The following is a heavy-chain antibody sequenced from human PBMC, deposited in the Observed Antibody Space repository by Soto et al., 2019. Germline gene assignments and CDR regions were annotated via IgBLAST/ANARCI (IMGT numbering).Heavy chain of an antibody. J-gene: IGHJ4*02. CDR2: IYHSGST. D-gene: IGHD5-18*01. CDR1: GGSISSGGYS. V-gene: IGHV4-30-2*01. Sequence: SETLSLTCAVSGGSISSGGYSWSWIRQPPGKGLEWIGCIYHSGSTYNPSLKSRVTISVDRSKNQFSLKLNSVTASDTAVYYCAGGPYIQPPLFVYGYQENLLTVSS. CDR3: AGGPYIQPPLFVY.